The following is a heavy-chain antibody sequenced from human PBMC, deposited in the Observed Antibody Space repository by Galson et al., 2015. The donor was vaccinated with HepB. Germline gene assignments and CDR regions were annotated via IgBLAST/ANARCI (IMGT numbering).Heavy chain of an antibody. CDR3: ATERRHNTGWFALDS. V-gene: IGHV3-23*01. Sequence: SLRLSCAAPGITFSMYAMSWVRQPPGKGLEWVSAISGSGGSTYNADSVKGRFTVSRDKSKRTLYLQMNSLRVEDTAIYYCATERRHNTGWFALDSWGQGALVTVS. CDR1: GITFSMYA. CDR2: ISGSGGST. D-gene: IGHD6-19*01. J-gene: IGHJ4*02.